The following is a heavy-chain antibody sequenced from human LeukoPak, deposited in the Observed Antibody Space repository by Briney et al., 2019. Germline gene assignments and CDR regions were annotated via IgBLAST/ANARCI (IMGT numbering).Heavy chain of an antibody. D-gene: IGHD2-15*01. J-gene: IGHJ4*02. CDR2: ISWNSGSI. CDR3: AKDLGCSGGSCYSGLHY. Sequence: PGRSLRLSCAASGFTFDDYAMHWVRQAPGKGLEWVSGISWNSGSIGYADSVKGRFTISRDNSKNTLYLQMNSLRAEDTAVYYCAKDLGCSGGSCYSGLHYWGQGTLVTVSS. CDR1: GFTFDDYA. V-gene: IGHV3-9*01.